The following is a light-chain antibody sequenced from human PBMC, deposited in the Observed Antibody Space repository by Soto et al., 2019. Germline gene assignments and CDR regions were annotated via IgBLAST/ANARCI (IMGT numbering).Light chain of an antibody. J-gene: IGKJ4*01. V-gene: IGKV3-11*01. CDR3: QQRTNWLT. Sequence: EIVLTQSPATLSLSPGERATLSCRASQSIISHLAWYQQRPGQTPRLLIYDASNRATGIPARFSGSGSETDFTLTISSLEPEDFAIYYCQQRTNWLTFGGGTKVEIK. CDR1: QSIISH. CDR2: DAS.